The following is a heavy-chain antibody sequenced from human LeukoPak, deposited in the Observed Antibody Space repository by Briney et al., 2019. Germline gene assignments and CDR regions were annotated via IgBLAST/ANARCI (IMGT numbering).Heavy chain of an antibody. CDR3: AKNYYDSSGWDHLEY. Sequence: GGSLRLSCAASGFTFSSYAMSWVRQAPGKGLEWVSAISSSGGSTYNADSVKGRFTISRDKSKNTLYLQMNSLTAEDTAVYYCAKNYYDSSGWDHLEYWGQGTLVIVSS. CDR2: ISSSGGST. J-gene: IGHJ4*02. CDR1: GFTFSSYA. V-gene: IGHV3-23*01. D-gene: IGHD3-22*01.